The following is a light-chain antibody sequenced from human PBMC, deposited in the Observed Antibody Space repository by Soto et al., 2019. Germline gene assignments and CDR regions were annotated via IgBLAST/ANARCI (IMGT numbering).Light chain of an antibody. V-gene: IGLV1-44*01. CDR2: NNN. CDR1: SSNIGTNA. J-gene: IGLJ1*01. CDR3: AAWDDSLNGYV. Sequence: QSVRTQPPSASGTPGQRVTISCSGGSSNIGTNAVNWYQQLPGTAPKLLIYNNNQRPSGVPDRFSGSKSGTSASLAISGLQSEDEADYYCAAWDDSLNGYVFGTGTKLTVL.